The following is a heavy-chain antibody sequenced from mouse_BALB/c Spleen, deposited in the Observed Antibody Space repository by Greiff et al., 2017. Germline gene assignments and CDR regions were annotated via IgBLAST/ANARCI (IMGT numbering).Heavy chain of an antibody. V-gene: IGHV5-4*02. CDR1: GFTFSDYY. D-gene: IGHD1-1*01. CDR2: ISDGGSYT. CDR3: ARGDYYGSSYQSYFDY. J-gene: IGHJ2*01. Sequence: VQLKESGGGLVKPGGSLKLSCAASGFTFSDYYMYWVRQTPEKRLEWVATISDGGSYTYYPDSVKGRFTISRDNAKNNLYLQMSSLKSEDTAMYYCARGDYYGSSYQSYFDYWGQGTTLTVSS.